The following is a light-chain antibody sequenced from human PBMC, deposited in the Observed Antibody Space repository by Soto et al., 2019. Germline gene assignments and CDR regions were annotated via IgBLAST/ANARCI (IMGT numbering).Light chain of an antibody. Sequence: DIQMTQSPSSLSASVGDRVTITCRASQSISSYLNWYQQKPGKAPKLLIYGASTLQSGVPSRFSGSGSGTDFTLIISSLQPEDFATYYCQQSYTTLTWTFGQGTKVEIK. J-gene: IGKJ1*01. CDR3: QQSYTTLTWT. CDR1: QSISSY. CDR2: GAS. V-gene: IGKV1-39*01.